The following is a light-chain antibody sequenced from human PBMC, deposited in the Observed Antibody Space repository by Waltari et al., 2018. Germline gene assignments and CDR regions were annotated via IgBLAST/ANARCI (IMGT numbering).Light chain of an antibody. V-gene: IGKV3-11*01. CDR2: DAS. CDR1: QTVRTS. CDR3: QQRSGWPPMYT. J-gene: IGKJ2*01. Sequence: DIVLPPSPATLSLSPGARATLSCRASQTVRTSLAWYQQRPGQSPRRILYDASNRATGVPVRFSGSGSGTDFTLTISSLEPEDFAVYYCQQRSGWPPMYTFGQGTKVEIK.